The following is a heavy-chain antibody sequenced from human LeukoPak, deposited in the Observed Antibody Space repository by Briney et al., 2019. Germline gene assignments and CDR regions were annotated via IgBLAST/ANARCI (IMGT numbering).Heavy chain of an antibody. CDR1: GGTFSSYA. CDR3: ARGRDGYNNDAFDI. D-gene: IGHD5-24*01. CDR2: IIPILGIA. J-gene: IGHJ3*02. V-gene: IGHV1-69*04. Sequence: SVKVSCKASGGTFSSYAISWVRQAPGQGLEWMGRIIPILGIANYAQKFQGRVTITADKSTSTAYMELSSLRSEDTAVYYCARGRDGYNNDAFDIWGQGTMVTVSS.